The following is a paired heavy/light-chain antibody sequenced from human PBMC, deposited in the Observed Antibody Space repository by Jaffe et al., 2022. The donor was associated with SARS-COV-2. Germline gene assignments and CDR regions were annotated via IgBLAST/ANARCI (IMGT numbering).Heavy chain of an antibody. CDR1: GYSIGSGYY. V-gene: IGHV4-38-2*02. CDR2: IYHSGTT. CDR3: ARVTANLQFDM. J-gene: IGHJ3*02. Sequence: QVQLQESGPGLVKPSETLSLTCTVSGYSIGSGYYWGWIRQPPGKGLEWITNIYHSGTTYYNPSLKSRVSISLDTSKNQFSLKLSSVTAADTAIYFCARVTANLQFDMWGQGTMVTVSS.
Light chain of an antibody. CDR2: EDK. V-gene: IGLV6-57*02. J-gene: IGLJ3*02. CDR3: QSYDSSNLGV. CDR1: GGSIASNY. Sequence: NLMLTQAHSVSESPGKTVIISCTGSGGSIASNYVQWYQQRPGSAPTTVIYEDKQRPSGVPGRFSGSIDSSSNSASLTISGLKTEDEADYYCQSYDSSNLGVFGGGTKLTVL.